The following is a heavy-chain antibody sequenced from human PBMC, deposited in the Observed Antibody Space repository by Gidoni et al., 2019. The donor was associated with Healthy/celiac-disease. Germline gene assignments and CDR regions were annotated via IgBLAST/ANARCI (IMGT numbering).Heavy chain of an antibody. CDR3: ARSPRTVTFLDLFDY. CDR1: GGTFSSYA. Sequence: QVQLVQSGAEVKKPGSSVKVSCKASGGTFSSYAISWVRQAPGQGLAWMGGIIPIFGTANYAQKFQGRVTITADESTSTAYMELSSLRSEDTAVYYCARSPRTVTFLDLFDYWGQGTLVTVSS. D-gene: IGHD4-17*01. CDR2: IIPIFGTA. V-gene: IGHV1-69*01. J-gene: IGHJ4*02.